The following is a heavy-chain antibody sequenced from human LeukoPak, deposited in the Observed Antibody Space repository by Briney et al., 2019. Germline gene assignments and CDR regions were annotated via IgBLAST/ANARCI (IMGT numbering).Heavy chain of an antibody. CDR3: AKEKYRGGWLDW. CDR1: GFTFSNCA. Sequence: PGGSLRLSCAAAGFTFSNCAMSWVRQAPGKGLEWVSVITSGGTTYYAHSVKGRFTISRDNSKSTLFLQMNGLRAEDTAVYFCAKEKYRGGWLDWWAQGMLVTVAS. D-gene: IGHD6-19*01. V-gene: IGHV3-23*01. CDR2: ITSGGTT. J-gene: IGHJ4*02.